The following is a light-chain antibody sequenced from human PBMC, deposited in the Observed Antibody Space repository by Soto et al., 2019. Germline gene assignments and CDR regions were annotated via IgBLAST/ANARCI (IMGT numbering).Light chain of an antibody. CDR1: QSLLQSDGIIY. CDR2: LGS. CDR3: MQALQTPA. V-gene: IGKV2-28*01. Sequence: DIVMTQSALSLPVTPGGPASLSCRSSQSLLQSDGIIYLAWYLQKPGQSPPLLIHLGSYRASGVPDRFSGSGSGTDLTLTISRVESEDVGVYFCMQALQTPAFGQGTRLEI. J-gene: IGKJ5*01.